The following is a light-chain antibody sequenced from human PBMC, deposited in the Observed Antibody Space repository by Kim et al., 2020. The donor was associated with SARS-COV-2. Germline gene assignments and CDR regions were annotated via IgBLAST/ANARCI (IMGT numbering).Light chain of an antibody. CDR3: QVWENTLRT. J-gene: IGLJ2*01. V-gene: IGLV3-21*01. Sequence: VAPRKTARSTCGGNKIGRKSIHWYQHKPGQAPVLVIYYDSDRPPGVSERFSASNSGNTATLAISSVEPGDEADYYCQVWENTLRTFGGGTQLTVL. CDR1: KIGRKS. CDR2: YDS.